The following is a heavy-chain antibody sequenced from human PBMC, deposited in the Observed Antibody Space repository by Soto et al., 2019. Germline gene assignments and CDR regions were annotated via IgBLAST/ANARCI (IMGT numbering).Heavy chain of an antibody. CDR1: GYTFTSQN. J-gene: IGHJ4*02. V-gene: IGHV1-46*03. CDR3: ISTLGARFVY. Sequence: GASVKVSCKASGYTFTSQNMHWVRQAPGQGLEWMGVINPSIGTTTYAQKFQGRVTMTSDTSTSSVYMEVSSLRSEDTAVYYCISTLGARFVYWGQGTLVTVS. CDR2: INPSIGTT. D-gene: IGHD1-26*01.